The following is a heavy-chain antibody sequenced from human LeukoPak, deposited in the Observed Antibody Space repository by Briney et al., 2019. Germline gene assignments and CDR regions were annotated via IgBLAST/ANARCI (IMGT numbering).Heavy chain of an antibody. CDR3: ARRQAAAVNWFDS. Sequence: GESLKISCKGSGYSFSNYWIAWVRQLPGKGLEWMGIIYPGDSDTKYSRSFQGQVIISADKSTTTAYLQWSSLKASDTAMYYCARRQAAAVNWFDSWGQGTLVTVSS. J-gene: IGHJ5*01. D-gene: IGHD6-25*01. CDR1: GYSFSNYW. CDR2: IYPGDSDT. V-gene: IGHV5-51*01.